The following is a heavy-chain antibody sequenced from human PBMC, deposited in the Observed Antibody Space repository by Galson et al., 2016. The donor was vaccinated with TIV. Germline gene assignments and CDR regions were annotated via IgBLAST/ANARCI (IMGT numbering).Heavy chain of an antibody. CDR3: AHANLQWLIQAFDF. V-gene: IGHV2-5*02. Sequence: PALVKPTQTLTQTCTFSGFSLNTRGVGVGWIRQPPGKALEWLALIYWDDDKRYSPSLKNRLTITKDTSKNQVVLTMTNMDPVDTATYYCAHANLQWLIQAFDFWGQGTLVTVSS. D-gene: IGHD6-19*01. J-gene: IGHJ4*02. CDR2: IYWDDDK. CDR1: GFSLNTRGVG.